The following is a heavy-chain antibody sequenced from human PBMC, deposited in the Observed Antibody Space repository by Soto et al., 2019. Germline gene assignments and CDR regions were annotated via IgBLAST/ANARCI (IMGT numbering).Heavy chain of an antibody. CDR2: ISGSGGST. CDR1: GFTFSSYA. V-gene: IGHV3-23*01. Sequence: PWGSLRLSCSASGFTFSSYAMSWFRQAPGKGLEWVSAISGSGGSTYYADSVKGRFTISRDNSKNTLYLQMNSLRAEDTAVYYCAKDTQYYDFWSGPYYYYGMDVWGQGTTVTVPS. J-gene: IGHJ6*02. D-gene: IGHD3-3*01. CDR3: AKDTQYYDFWSGPYYYYGMDV.